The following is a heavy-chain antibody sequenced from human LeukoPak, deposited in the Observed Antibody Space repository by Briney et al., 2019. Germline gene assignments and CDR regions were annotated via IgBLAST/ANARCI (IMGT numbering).Heavy chain of an antibody. CDR3: AKDQVVATYYFDY. J-gene: IGHJ4*02. CDR2: ITNDGSST. D-gene: IGHD3-22*01. Sequence: GGSLRLSCEASGLTFSSHWMHWVRQAPGKGLVWVSRITNDGSSTTYADSVKGRFTISRDNAKNTLYLQMNSLRAEDTAVYYCAKDQVVATYYFDYWGQGTLVTVSS. V-gene: IGHV3-74*01. CDR1: GLTFSSHW.